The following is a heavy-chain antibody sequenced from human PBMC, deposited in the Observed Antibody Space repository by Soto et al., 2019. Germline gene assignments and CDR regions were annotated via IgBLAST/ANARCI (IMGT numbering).Heavy chain of an antibody. D-gene: IGHD3-16*01. CDR3: ARMGDVSYYYYGMDV. CDR1: GYIFTSYG. CDR2: INGYNGNT. V-gene: IGHV1-18*01. Sequence: QVKLVQSGAEVKKPGASVKVSCKASGYIFTSYGVSWVRQAPGQGLEWLGWINGYNGNTNYGQNFQGRVTMTTDTSTSTAYMALTSLKSDDTAVYYCARMGDVSYYYYGMDVWGQGTTVIVSS. J-gene: IGHJ6*02.